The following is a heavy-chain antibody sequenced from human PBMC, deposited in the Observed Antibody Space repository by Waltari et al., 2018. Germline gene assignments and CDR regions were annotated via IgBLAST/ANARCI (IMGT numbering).Heavy chain of an antibody. CDR2: SCYSGST. CDR1: GGSISSRCDY. D-gene: IGHD3-16*02. J-gene: IGHJ4*02. CDR3: ACFGDLSSLHFDF. V-gene: IGHV4-39*07. Sequence: QLQLQESGPGLVKPSETRSLTGTVSGGSISSRCDYWGWLREPPGKGLEWYGSSCYSGSTYYITAHKCRVTISVETSRLRFSLMLGSFTAADTACYCCACFGDLSSLHFDFWGQGTLVTVSS.